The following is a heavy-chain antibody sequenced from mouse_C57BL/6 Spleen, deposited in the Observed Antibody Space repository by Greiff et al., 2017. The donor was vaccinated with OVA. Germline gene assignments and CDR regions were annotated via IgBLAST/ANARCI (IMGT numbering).Heavy chain of an antibody. CDR3: ARSSTYYSNYAWFAY. V-gene: IGHV1-9*01. Sequence: LVESGAELMKPGASVKLSCKATGYTFTGYWIEWVKQRPGPGLEWIGEILPGSGSTNYNEKFKGKATFTADTSSNTAYMQLSSLTTEDSAIYYCARSSTYYSNYAWFAYWGQGTLVTVSA. CDR1: GYTFTGYW. D-gene: IGHD2-5*01. CDR2: ILPGSGST. J-gene: IGHJ3*01.